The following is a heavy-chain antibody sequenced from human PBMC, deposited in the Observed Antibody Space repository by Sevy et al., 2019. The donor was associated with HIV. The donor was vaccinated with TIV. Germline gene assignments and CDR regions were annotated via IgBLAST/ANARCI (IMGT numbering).Heavy chain of an antibody. CDR3: AKGAVDCSDGTCYSAYYYSVMDV. CDR1: GFTFSNYG. Sequence: GGSLRLSCAASGFTFSNYGMHWVRQAPGKGLEWVAVISYDGSNQYYADSVQGRFTISRDNSKNTLYLQMNSLRTEDTAVYYCAKGAVDCSDGTCYSAYYYSVMDVWGPGTTVTVSS. CDR2: ISYDGSNQ. V-gene: IGHV3-30*18. D-gene: IGHD2-15*01. J-gene: IGHJ6*02.